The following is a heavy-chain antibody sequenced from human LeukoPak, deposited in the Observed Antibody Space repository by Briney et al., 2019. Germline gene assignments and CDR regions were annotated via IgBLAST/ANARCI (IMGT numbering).Heavy chain of an antibody. V-gene: IGHV4-39*02. CDR3: VRDYSNFVQGD. CDR2: IYSGGET. CDR1: GDSIISSHYY. D-gene: IGHD4-11*01. J-gene: IGHJ4*02. Sequence: SETLSLTCTVSGDSIISSHYYWGWIRQSPGKGPEWIGSIYSGGETHYNPSLNSRVTIFLDTSKNRFSLNLISVTATDTAVYYCVRDYSNFVQGDWGQGTLVTVSS.